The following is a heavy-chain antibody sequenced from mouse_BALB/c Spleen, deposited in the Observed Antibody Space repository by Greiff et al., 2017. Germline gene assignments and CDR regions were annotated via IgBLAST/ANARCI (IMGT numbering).Heavy chain of an antibody. Sequence: QVQLQQPGAELVKPGASVKLSCKASGYTFTSYWMHWVKQRPGQGLEWIGEIDPSDSYTNYNQKFKGKATLTVDKSSSTAYMQLSSLTSEDSAVYYCARDYYGSSPYAMDYWGQGTSVTVSS. CDR2: IDPSDSYT. D-gene: IGHD1-1*01. J-gene: IGHJ4*01. V-gene: IGHV1-69*02. CDR3: ARDYYGSSPYAMDY. CDR1: GYTFTSYW.